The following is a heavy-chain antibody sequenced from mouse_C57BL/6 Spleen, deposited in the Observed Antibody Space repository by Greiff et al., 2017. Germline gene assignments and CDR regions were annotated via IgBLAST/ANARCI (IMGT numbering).Heavy chain of an antibody. J-gene: IGHJ2*01. CDR3: AREEVTGTNFDY. V-gene: IGHV1-55*01. D-gene: IGHD4-1*01. Sequence: QVHVKQPGAELVKPGASVKMSCKASGYTFTSYWITWVKQRPGQGLEWIGDIYPGSGSTSYNEKFKSKATLTVDTSSSTAYMQLSSLTSEASAVYYCAREEVTGTNFDYWGQGTTLTVSS. CDR2: IYPGSGST. CDR1: GYTFTSYW.